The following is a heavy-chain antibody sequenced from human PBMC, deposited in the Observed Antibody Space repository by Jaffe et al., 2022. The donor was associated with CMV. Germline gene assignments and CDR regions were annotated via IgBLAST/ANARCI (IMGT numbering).Heavy chain of an antibody. CDR2: IYTSGST. D-gene: IGHD3-10*01. V-gene: IGHV4-4*07. J-gene: IGHJ6*02. CDR1: GGSISSYY. Sequence: QVQLQESGPGLVKPSETLSLTCTVSGGSISSYYWSWIRQPAGKGLEWIGRIYTSGSTNYNPSLKSRVTMSVDTSKNQFSLKLSSVTAADTAVYYCARDLYYGSGSYYSGIGYYYYGMDVWGQGTTVTVSS. CDR3: ARDLYYGSGSYYSGIGYYYYGMDV.